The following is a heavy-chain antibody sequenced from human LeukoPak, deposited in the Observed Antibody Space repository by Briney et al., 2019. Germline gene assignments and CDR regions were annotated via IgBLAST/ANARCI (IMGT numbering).Heavy chain of an antibody. CDR1: GFTFSSYS. V-gene: IGHV3-21*01. CDR2: ITGSSSHI. D-gene: IGHD3-22*01. CDR3: ARDAWDSSGF. Sequence: PGGSLRLSCAASGFTFSSYSTNWVRRAPGKGLEWVSSITGSSSHIFYADSVKGRFTISRDNAKNSLYLQMDSLGAEDTALYYCARDAWDSSGFWGQGTLVTVSS. J-gene: IGHJ4*02.